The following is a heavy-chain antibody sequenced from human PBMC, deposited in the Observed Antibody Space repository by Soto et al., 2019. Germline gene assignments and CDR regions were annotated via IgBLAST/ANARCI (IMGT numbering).Heavy chain of an antibody. J-gene: IGHJ5*02. CDR3: ARVTSMVRGVIDNGFDP. V-gene: IGHV1-69*01. Sequence: QVPLVQSGAEVKKPGSSVTVSCKASGGTFSSYAIHWVRQAPGQGLEWMGGIIPMYGPAESEQRFQGRVTITAADTTTTVYRELTSLTSQDTAVYYCARVTSMVRGVIDNGFDPWGHGTLVTVSS. D-gene: IGHD3-10*01. CDR1: GGTFSSYA. CDR2: IIPMYGPA.